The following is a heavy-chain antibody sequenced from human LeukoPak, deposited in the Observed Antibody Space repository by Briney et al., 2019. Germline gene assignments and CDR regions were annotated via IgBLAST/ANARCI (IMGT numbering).Heavy chain of an antibody. CDR1: GFTFSSYA. D-gene: IGHD3-22*01. CDR3: AKDQELRITMIVVVVGAFDI. Sequence: PGGSLRLSCAASGFTFSSYAMSWVRQAPGKGLEWVSAISGSGGSTYYADSVKGRFTISRDNSKNTLYLQMNSLRAEDTAVYYCAKDQELRITMIVVVVGAFDIWGQRTMVTVSS. J-gene: IGHJ3*02. CDR2: ISGSGGST. V-gene: IGHV3-23*01.